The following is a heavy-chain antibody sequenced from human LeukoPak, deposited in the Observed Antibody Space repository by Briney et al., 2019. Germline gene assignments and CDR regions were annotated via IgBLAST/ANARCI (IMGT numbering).Heavy chain of an antibody. D-gene: IGHD2-2*01. CDR1: GFAFSGYS. CDR2: ISSSRVRSTR. Sequence: PGESLRLSCAASGFAFSGYSMTWVRQAPGKGLEWVSYISSSRVRSTRYYADSVKGRFIISRDNAKNSLYLQMNSLRVDDTAIYYCARKNGYCSSTSCYLFDYWGQGTLVAVSS. CDR3: ARKNGYCSSTSCYLFDY. J-gene: IGHJ4*02. V-gene: IGHV3-48*01.